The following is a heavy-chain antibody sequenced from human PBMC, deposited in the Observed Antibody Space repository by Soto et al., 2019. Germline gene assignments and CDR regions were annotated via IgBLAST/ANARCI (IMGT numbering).Heavy chain of an antibody. J-gene: IGHJ3*02. Sequence: PSETLSLTCVVSGWSFSAYDCNWIRQSPGKGLGWSGEINHSGSNNYSPSLKSRVTMSLDTSKNQFSLKLTSVTAADTAVYYCARGGSNDWQVAFDIWGQGTMVTV. D-gene: IGHD3-9*01. CDR1: GWSFSAYD. CDR2: INHSGSN. V-gene: IGHV4-34*01. CDR3: ARGGSNDWQVAFDI.